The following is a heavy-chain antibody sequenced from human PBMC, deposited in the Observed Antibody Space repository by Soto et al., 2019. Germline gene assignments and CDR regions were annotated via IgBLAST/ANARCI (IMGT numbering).Heavy chain of an antibody. CDR1: GGSITSGGYY. J-gene: IGHJ5*02. V-gene: IGHV4-31*03. Sequence: QVQLQESGPGLVKPSQTLSLTCSVSGGSITSGGYYWNWLRQHPGKGLEWIGYIYYGGITYYNPSLKCRITISIDPSKNQFCLKLSYATATDTDMYSCARGRSVRGIIRFNWLDPWRQGTLVTVAS. CDR3: ARGRSVRGIIRFNWLDP. D-gene: IGHD3-10*01. CDR2: IYYGGIT.